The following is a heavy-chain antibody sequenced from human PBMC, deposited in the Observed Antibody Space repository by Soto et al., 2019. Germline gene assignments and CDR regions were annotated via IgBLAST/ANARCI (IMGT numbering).Heavy chain of an antibody. CDR1: GVSISSYY. V-gene: IGHV4-59*01. Sequence: SETLSLTCTVSGVSISSYYWSWIRQPPGKGLEWIGYIYYSGSTNYNPSLKSRVTISVDTSKNQFSLKLSSVTAADTAVYYCARGRDYDILTGYYLYNWFDPWGQGTLVTV. D-gene: IGHD3-9*01. J-gene: IGHJ5*02. CDR2: IYYSGST. CDR3: ARGRDYDILTGYYLYNWFDP.